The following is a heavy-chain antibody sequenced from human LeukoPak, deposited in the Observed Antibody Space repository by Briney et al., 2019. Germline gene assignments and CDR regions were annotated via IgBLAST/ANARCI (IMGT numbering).Heavy chain of an antibody. D-gene: IGHD3-3*01. CDR2: IYTSGST. CDR3: ARESRPDYDFWSGYPVWFGP. V-gene: IGHV4-4*09. CDR1: GGSISSYY. J-gene: IGHJ5*02. Sequence: SETLSLTCTVSGGSISSYYWSWIRQPPGKGLEWIGYIYTSGSTNYNPSLKSRVTISVDTSKNQFSLKLSSVTAADTAVYYCARESRPDYDFWSGYPVWFGPWGQGTLVTVSS.